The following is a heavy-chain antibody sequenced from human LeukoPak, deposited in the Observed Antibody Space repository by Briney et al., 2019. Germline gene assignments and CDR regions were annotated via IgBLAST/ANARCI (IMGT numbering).Heavy chain of an antibody. J-gene: IGHJ4*02. Sequence: SETLSLTCTVSGGSISSNTYYWGWIRQPPGKGLEWIGNIYYSGNTYYNPSLESRVTISVDTSKNQLSLKVSSVTAADTAVYYCARAPITIFEVDLPSYFDYWGQGTLVTVSS. CDR3: ARAPITIFEVDLPSYFDY. CDR1: GGSISSNTYY. D-gene: IGHD3-3*01. CDR2: IYYSGNT. V-gene: IGHV4-39*01.